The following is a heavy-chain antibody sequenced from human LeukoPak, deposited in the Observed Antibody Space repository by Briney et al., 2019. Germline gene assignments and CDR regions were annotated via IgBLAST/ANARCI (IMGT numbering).Heavy chain of an antibody. J-gene: IGHJ3*02. D-gene: IGHD6-6*01. CDR1: GYTFTSYG. CDR3: ARGPRGSSRDRDAFDI. V-gene: IGHV1-18*01. Sequence: ASVTVSCKASGYTFTSYGISWVRQAPGQGLEWMGWISAYNGNTNYAQKLQGRVTMTTDTSTSTAYMELRSLRSDDTAVYYCARGPRGSSRDRDAFDIWGQGTMVTVSS. CDR2: ISAYNGNT.